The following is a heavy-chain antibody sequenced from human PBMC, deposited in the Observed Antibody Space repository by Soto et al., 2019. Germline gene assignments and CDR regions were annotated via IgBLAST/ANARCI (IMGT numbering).Heavy chain of an antibody. CDR1: GGSFNSGGYS. D-gene: IGHD1-26*01. CDR2: VYHNGRP. J-gene: IGHJ4*02. CDR3: ARAVGASAYFDF. Sequence: QLQLQESGSGLVKPSQTLSLTCSVSGGSFNSGGYSWSWIRQPPGQGLEWIGYVYHNGRPFYSPSLKGRVTISVDASKSQFSLDLSSVTAADTAVYYCARAVGASAYFDFWGQGALVTVSS. V-gene: IGHV4-30-2*01.